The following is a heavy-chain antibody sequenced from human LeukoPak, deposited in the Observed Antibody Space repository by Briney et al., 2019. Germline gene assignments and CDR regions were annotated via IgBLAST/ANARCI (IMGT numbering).Heavy chain of an antibody. CDR3: AGVDVTMVRGVADYYYYYGMDV. Sequence: SETLSLTCAVYGGSFSGYYWSWTRQPPGKGLEWIGEINHSGSTNYNPSLKSRVTISVDTSKNQFSLKLSSVTAADTAVYYCAGVDVTMVRGVADYYYYYGMDVWGKGTTVTVSS. CDR1: GGSFSGYY. D-gene: IGHD3-10*01. CDR2: INHSGST. V-gene: IGHV4-34*01. J-gene: IGHJ6*04.